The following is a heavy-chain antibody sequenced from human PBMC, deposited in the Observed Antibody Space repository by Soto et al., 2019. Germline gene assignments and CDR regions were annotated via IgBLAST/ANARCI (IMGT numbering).Heavy chain of an antibody. CDR1: GGTFSSYA. V-gene: IGHV1-69*13. CDR3: ARDLSYYDSSGGAEYFQH. CDR2: IIPIFGTA. J-gene: IGHJ1*01. D-gene: IGHD3-22*01. Sequence: SVKVSCKASGGTFSSYAISWVRQAPGQGLEWMGGIIPIFGTANYAQKFQGRVTITADESTSTAYMELSSLRSEDTAVYYCARDLSYYDSSGGAEYFQHWGQGTLVTVS.